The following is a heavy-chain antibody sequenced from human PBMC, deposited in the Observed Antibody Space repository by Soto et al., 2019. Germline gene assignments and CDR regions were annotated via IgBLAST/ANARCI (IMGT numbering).Heavy chain of an antibody. CDR3: ARGPHPSSYSSGWYGYYYGMDV. D-gene: IGHD6-19*01. Sequence: QVQLVQSGAEVKKPGASVKVSCKASGYTFTGYYMHWVRQAPGQGLEWMGWINPNSGGTNYAQKFQGWVTMTRDTSISTAYMELSRLRSDDTAVYYCARGPHPSSYSSGWYGYYYGMDVWGQGTTVTVSS. CDR1: GYTFTGYY. CDR2: INPNSGGT. J-gene: IGHJ6*02. V-gene: IGHV1-2*04.